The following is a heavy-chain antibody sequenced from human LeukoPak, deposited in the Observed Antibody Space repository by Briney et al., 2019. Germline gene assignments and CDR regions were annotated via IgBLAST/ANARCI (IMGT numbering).Heavy chain of an antibody. D-gene: IGHD3-3*01. J-gene: IGHJ4*02. CDR2: IYTSGST. Sequence: SETLSLTCTVSGGSTGSDYWSWIRQPAGKGLEWIGRIYTSGSTNYNPSLKSRVTISVDTSKNQFSLKLSSVTAADTAVYYCAREANYDFWSGSTLDYWGQGTLVTVSS. V-gene: IGHV4-4*07. CDR3: AREANYDFWSGSTLDY. CDR1: GGSTGSDY.